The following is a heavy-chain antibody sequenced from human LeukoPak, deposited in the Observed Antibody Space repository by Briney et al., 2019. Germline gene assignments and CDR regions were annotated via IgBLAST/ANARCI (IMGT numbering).Heavy chain of an antibody. V-gene: IGHV3-30-3*01. CDR3: ARDRTGNYDAFDV. D-gene: IGHD1-7*01. Sequence: GRSLRLSCAASGFAFSTYTIHWVRQTPGEGLEWVAVISDDGSNKYFAESVKGRFTISRDNSKYTLYLQMNSLGAEDTALYYCARDRTGNYDAFDVWGQGTTVTVSS. J-gene: IGHJ3*01. CDR2: ISDDGSNK. CDR1: GFAFSTYT.